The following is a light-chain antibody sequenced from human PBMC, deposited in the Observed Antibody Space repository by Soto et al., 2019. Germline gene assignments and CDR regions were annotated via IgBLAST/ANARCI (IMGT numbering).Light chain of an antibody. CDR1: QSINGW. V-gene: IGKV1-5*01. Sequence: XIQXTQSPSRLSASVGERVSMTCRASQSINGWLAWYQQKPGKAPKVLISQVSNLESGVPSRFSGSGSGTEFTLTITSLQPDDSATYYCQQYSSYFGGGTKVDIK. CDR2: QVS. CDR3: QQYSSY. J-gene: IGKJ4*01.